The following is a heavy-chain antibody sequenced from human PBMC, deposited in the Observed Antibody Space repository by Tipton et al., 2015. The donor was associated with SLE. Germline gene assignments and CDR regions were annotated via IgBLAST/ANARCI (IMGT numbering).Heavy chain of an antibody. D-gene: IGHD5-12*01. V-gene: IGHV4-59*01. Sequence: TLSLTCTVSGGSISSYYWSWIRQAPGKGLEWIGYIYYSGSTNYNPSLKSRVTISVDTSKNQFSLKLSSVTAADTAVYYCARDLSLYSGYDSDYWGQGTLVTVSS. CDR3: ARDLSLYSGYDSDY. CDR1: GGSISSYY. CDR2: IYYSGST. J-gene: IGHJ4*02.